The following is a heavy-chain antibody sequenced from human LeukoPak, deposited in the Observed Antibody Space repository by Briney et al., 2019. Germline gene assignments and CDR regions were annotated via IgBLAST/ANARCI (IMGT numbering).Heavy chain of an antibody. J-gene: IGHJ4*02. V-gene: IGHV4-4*07. D-gene: IGHD4-17*01. Sequence: SETLSLTCTVSGGSISSYYWSWVRQPAGKGLEWIGRIYTSGSTNYNPSLKSRVTMSVDTSKNLFSLKLSSVTAADTAVYYCARGSVDYGDYDFDYWGQGTLVTVSS. CDR3: ARGSVDYGDYDFDY. CDR1: GGSISSYY. CDR2: IYTSGST.